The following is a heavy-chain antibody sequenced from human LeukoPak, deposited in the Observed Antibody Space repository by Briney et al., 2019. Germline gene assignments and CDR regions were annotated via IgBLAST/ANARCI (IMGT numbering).Heavy chain of an antibody. Sequence: SETLSLTCTVSGDSISSSHYYWGWIRQSPGKGLEWIGSIYSGGETHYNPSLNSRVTIFLDTSKNRFSLDLISVTATDTAVYYCVRDYSNFVQGDWGQGTLVTVSS. CDR3: VRDYSNFVQGD. D-gene: IGHD4-11*01. CDR2: IYSGGET. V-gene: IGHV4-39*02. CDR1: GDSISSSHYY. J-gene: IGHJ4*02.